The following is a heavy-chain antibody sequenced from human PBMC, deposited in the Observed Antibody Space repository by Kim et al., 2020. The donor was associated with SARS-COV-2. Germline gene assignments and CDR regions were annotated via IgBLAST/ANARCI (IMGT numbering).Heavy chain of an antibody. CDR2: ISSSGSTI. V-gene: IGHV3-11*01. CDR3: ARSYYYDSSGYSFDP. D-gene: IGHD3-22*01. CDR1: GFTFSDYY. Sequence: GGSLRLSCAASGFTFSDYYMSWIRQAPGKGLEWVSYISSSGSTIYYADSVKGRFTISRDNAKNSLYLQMNSLRAEDTAVYYCARSYYYDSSGYSFDPWGQGTLVTVSS. J-gene: IGHJ5*02.